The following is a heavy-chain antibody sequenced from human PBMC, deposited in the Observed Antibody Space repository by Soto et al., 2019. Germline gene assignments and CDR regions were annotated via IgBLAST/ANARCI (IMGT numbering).Heavy chain of an antibody. Sequence: EVQLLESGGGLVQPGGSLRLSCAASGFTFSSYAMSWVRQAPGKGLEWVSAISGSGGSTYYADSVKGRFTISRDNSKNTLYLQKNSLRAEDTAVYYCAKDRGITIFGVVNYFDYWGQGTLVTVSS. CDR2: ISGSGGST. CDR1: GFTFSSYA. CDR3: AKDRGITIFGVVNYFDY. D-gene: IGHD3-3*01. V-gene: IGHV3-23*01. J-gene: IGHJ4*02.